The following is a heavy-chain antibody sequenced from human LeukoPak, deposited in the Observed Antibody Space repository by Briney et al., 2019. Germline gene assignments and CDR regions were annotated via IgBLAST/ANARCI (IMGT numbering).Heavy chain of an antibody. CDR1: GGSISSYY. Sequence: SETLSLTCTVSGGSISSYYWSWIRQPAGKGLEWIGSIYYSGSTYYNPSLKSRVTISVDTSKNQFSLKLSSVTAADTAVYYCARRGSATPDYWGQGTLVTVSS. V-gene: IGHV4-59*05. CDR3: ARRGSATPDY. D-gene: IGHD2-15*01. J-gene: IGHJ4*02. CDR2: IYYSGST.